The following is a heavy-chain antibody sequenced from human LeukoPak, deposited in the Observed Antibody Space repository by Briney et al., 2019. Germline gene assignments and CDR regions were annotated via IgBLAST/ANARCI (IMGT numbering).Heavy chain of an antibody. D-gene: IGHD3-22*01. CDR1: GYSFTNYW. J-gene: IGHJ4*02. CDR3: ARLYYYDSSHYYGHY. CDR2: IYPGDSYT. V-gene: IGHV5-51*01. Sequence: GESLKISCKGSGYSFTNYWIAWVCQMPGKGLEWMGLIYPGDSYTTYSPSFQGRVTISADKSITTAYLQWSSLEASDTAMYYCARLYYYDSSHYYGHYWGQGTLVTVSS.